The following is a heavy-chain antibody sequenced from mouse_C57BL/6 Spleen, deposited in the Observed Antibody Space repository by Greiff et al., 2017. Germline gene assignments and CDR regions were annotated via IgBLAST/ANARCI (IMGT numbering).Heavy chain of an antibody. CDR2: IWGGGST. CDR3: ARQGGGDWYFDV. Sequence: VQLQQSGPGLVAPSQSLSITCTVSGFSLTSYGVGWVRQPPGKGLEWLGVIWGGGSTNYNSALMSRLSISKDNSKSQVFLKMNSLQTDDTAMYSCARQGGGDWYFDVWGTGTTVTVSS. CDR1: GFSLTSYG. V-gene: IGHV2-9*01. J-gene: IGHJ1*03.